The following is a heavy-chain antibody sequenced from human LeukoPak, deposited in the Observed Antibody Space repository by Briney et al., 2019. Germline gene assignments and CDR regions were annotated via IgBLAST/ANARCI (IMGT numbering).Heavy chain of an antibody. CDR3: AREGVVVVAAIRS. V-gene: IGHV3-21*01. CDR1: GFTFSGYT. CDR2: ISRSSDYI. Sequence: GGFLRLSCAASGFTFSGYTMNWVRQAPGKGLEWVSSISRSSDYIYYTDSVKGRFTISRDNAKNSLFLQMNSLRAEDTAVYYCAREGVVVVAAIRSWGQGTLVTVSS. J-gene: IGHJ5*02. D-gene: IGHD2-15*01.